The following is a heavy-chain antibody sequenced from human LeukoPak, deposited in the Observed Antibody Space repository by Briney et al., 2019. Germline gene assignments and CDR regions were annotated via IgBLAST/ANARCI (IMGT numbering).Heavy chain of an antibody. D-gene: IGHD2-15*01. J-gene: IGHJ4*02. V-gene: IGHV3-74*01. Sequence: GGSLRLSCEGSGFSLTNYWMHWVRQAPGKGPVWVSRISSDGTSTRNADSVKGRFTTSRDVAKHTLYVEMNSLRVEDTAVYYCAREVGGRFDYWGQGTLVIVSS. CDR3: AREVGGRFDY. CDR2: ISSDGTST. CDR1: GFSLTNYW.